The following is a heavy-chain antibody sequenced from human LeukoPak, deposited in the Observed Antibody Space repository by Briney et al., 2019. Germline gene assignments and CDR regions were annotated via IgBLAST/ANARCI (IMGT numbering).Heavy chain of an antibody. J-gene: IGHJ2*01. CDR1: GGSINSYY. Sequence: PSETPSLTCTVSGGSINSYYWSWIRQPPGRGLEWIGYIYYSGNTNYNPSLKSRVSISIDTSKNQLSLQQSSVTAADTAVYYCARDRDSSGLRDFDLWRGGTGVSVSA. CDR2: IYYSGNT. V-gene: IGHV4-59*01. D-gene: IGHD3-22*01. CDR3: ARDRDSSGLRDFDL.